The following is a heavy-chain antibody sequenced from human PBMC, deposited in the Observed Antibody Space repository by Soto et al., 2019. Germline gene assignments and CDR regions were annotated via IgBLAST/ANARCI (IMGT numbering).Heavy chain of an antibody. CDR2: IYYSGST. V-gene: IGHV4-39*01. D-gene: IGHD6-19*01. J-gene: IGHJ4*02. CDR3: VSHRNYIVVSGSFFDY. Sequence: SETLSLTCTVSGSSIASSLYYWGWVRQSPGKGMEWIESIYYSGSTHYNPSLKSRVTVSVDTSKNQFSLKLTSVTAADTTVYFCVSHRNYIVVSGSFFDYWSQGTLVTVSS. CDR1: GSSIASSLYY.